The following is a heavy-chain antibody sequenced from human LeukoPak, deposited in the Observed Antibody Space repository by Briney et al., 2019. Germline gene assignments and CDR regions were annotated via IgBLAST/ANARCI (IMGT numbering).Heavy chain of an antibody. D-gene: IGHD5-18*01. Sequence: SETLSLTCTVSGGSISSYHWSWIRQPPGKGLEWIGYIYYSGSTNYNPSLKSRVTISVDTSKNQFSLKLSSVTAADTAVYYCARGRVYSYGPIFGPWGQGTLVTVSS. CDR3: ARGRVYSYGPIFGP. CDR1: GGSISSYH. V-gene: IGHV4-59*12. CDR2: IYYSGST. J-gene: IGHJ5*02.